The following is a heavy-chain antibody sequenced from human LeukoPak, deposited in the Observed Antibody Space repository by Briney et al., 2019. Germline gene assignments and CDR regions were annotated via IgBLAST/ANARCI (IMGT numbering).Heavy chain of an antibody. CDR1: GHTFTTYD. CDR2: MNPNTGNT. V-gene: IGHV1-8*01. CDR3: ARGPRNWGMDY. J-gene: IGHJ4*02. D-gene: IGHD7-27*01. Sequence: GASVKVSCKASGHTFTTYDINWVRQATGQGLEWMGWMNPNTGNTGYTQKFQGRVSLTRNTSISTAYMELSSLRSEDTAVYYCARGPRNWGMDYWGQGTLVTASS.